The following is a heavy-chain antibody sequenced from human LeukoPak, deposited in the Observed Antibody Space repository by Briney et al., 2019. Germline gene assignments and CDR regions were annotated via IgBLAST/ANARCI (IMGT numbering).Heavy chain of an antibody. CDR1: GFSINTYT. D-gene: IGHD6-19*01. Sequence: TGGSLRLSCDASGFSINTYTMYWVRQAPGQGLEWVSGIRNSDGMTYYADSVRGRFTISRDNSKNTLYLQMNSLRAEDTAVYYCANDPGDSSGWRNYYYYMDVWGKGTTVTISS. V-gene: IGHV3-23*01. CDR2: IRNSDGMT. CDR3: ANDPGDSSGWRNYYYYMDV. J-gene: IGHJ6*03.